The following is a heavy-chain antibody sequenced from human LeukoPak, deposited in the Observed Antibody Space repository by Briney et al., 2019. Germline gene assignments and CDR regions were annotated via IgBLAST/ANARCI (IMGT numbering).Heavy chain of an antibody. CDR3: AIREPIGY. V-gene: IGHV3-23*01. CDR2: ISGTDTNT. Sequence: GGSLRLSCAASGFTFNSYAMSWVRQAPGKGLEWVSAISGTDTNTYYADSVKGRFTISRDNSKNTLYLQMNSLRAEDTAVYYCAIREPIGYWGQGALVTVSS. D-gene: IGHD1-14*01. J-gene: IGHJ4*02. CDR1: GFTFNSYA.